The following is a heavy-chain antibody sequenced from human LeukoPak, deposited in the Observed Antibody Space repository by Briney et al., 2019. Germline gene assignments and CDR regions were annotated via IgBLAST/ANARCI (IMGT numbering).Heavy chain of an antibody. CDR2: IYTSGST. V-gene: IGHV4-4*07. CDR3: ARGLLWFGPRYYYYYMDV. J-gene: IGHJ6*03. Sequence: SETLSLTCTVSGGSISSYYWSWIRQPAGKGLEWIGRIYTSGSTNYNPSLKSRVTMSVDTSKNQLSLKLSSVTAADTAVYYCARGLLWFGPRYYYYYMDVWGKGTTVTVSS. D-gene: IGHD3-10*01. CDR1: GGSISSYY.